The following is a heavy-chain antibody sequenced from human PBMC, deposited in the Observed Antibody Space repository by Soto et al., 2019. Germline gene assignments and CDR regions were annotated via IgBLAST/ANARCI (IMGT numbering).Heavy chain of an antibody. J-gene: IGHJ4*02. CDR2: IYYGGST. Sequence: QVQLQESGPGLVKPSETLSLTCTVSGVDINNYYWSWIRQSPGKGLEWIGYIYYGGSTNYKPSLESRVRISIDTSKNQFSLKLSAVTAADTAVYYCARDRAYYDSTGVYFDYWGQGSLVTVSS. CDR3: ARDRAYYDSTGVYFDY. D-gene: IGHD3-22*01. CDR1: GVDINNYY. V-gene: IGHV4-59*01.